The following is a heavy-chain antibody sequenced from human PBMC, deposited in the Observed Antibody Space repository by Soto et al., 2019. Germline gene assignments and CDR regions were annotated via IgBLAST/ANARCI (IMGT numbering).Heavy chain of an antibody. CDR3: ARLVDGFAFDI. J-gene: IGHJ3*02. V-gene: IGHV4-39*01. CDR1: GGSISSSSYY. Sequence: SETLSLTCTVSGGSISSSSYYWGWIRQPPGKGLEWIGSIYYSGSTYYNPSLKSRVTISVDTSKNQFSLKLSSVTAADTAVYYCARLVDGFAFDIWGQGTMVTVPS. D-gene: IGHD3-10*01. CDR2: IYYSGST.